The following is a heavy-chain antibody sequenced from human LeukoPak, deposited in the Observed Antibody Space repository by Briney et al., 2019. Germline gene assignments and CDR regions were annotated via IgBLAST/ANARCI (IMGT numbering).Heavy chain of an antibody. Sequence: PAETLSLTCAVSGGTIGRDGWWGWVRETPGEGLGGVGETYHSGSTNYNASVKGRVTISRDNSKNTLYLKMNSVTAADTAVYYCARALQHYLGSAGSDYSGQGTLVTVSS. CDR1: GGTIGRDGW. V-gene: IGHV4-4*02. D-gene: IGHD3-10*01. CDR2: TYHSGST. J-gene: IGHJ4*02. CDR3: ARALQHYLGSAGSDY.